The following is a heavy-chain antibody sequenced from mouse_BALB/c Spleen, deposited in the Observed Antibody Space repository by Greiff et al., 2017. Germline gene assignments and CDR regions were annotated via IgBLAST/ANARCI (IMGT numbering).Heavy chain of an antibody. V-gene: IGHV1-9*01. Sequence: QVQLKQSGAELMKPGASVKISCKATGYTFSSYWIEWVKQRPGHGLEWIGEILPGSGSTNYNEKFKGKATFTADTSSNTAYMQLSSLTSEDSAVYYCARSLIYDGYYYAMDYWGQGTSVTVSS. CDR3: ARSLIYDGYYYAMDY. CDR2: ILPGSGST. CDR1: GYTFSSYW. J-gene: IGHJ4*01. D-gene: IGHD2-3*01.